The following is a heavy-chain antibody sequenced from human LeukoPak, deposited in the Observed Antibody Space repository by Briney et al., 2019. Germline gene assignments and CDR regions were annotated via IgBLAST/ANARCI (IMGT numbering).Heavy chain of an antibody. Sequence: PGGSLRLSCAASGFTFSTYSMNWVRQAPGKGLEWVSYISSSSSTIYYADSMKGRFTISRDNAKNSLHLQMNSLRAEDTAVYYCARDLMGGYTYGFDYWGQGILVSVSS. CDR3: ARDLMGGYTYGFDY. D-gene: IGHD5-18*01. V-gene: IGHV3-48*04. CDR2: ISSSSSTI. CDR1: GFTFSTYS. J-gene: IGHJ4*02.